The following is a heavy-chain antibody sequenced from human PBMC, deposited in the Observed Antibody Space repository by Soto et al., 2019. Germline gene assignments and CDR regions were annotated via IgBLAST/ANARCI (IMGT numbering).Heavy chain of an antibody. J-gene: IGHJ4*02. Sequence: PGGSLRLSCAASGSTFADYAMHWVRQAPGKGLEWVSGITWNSGNIGYADSVKGRFTISRDNSKNTLYLQMNSLRAEDTAVYYCAREEDYWGQGTLVTVSS. CDR2: ITWNSGNI. CDR3: AREEDY. V-gene: IGHV3-9*01. CDR1: GSTFADYA.